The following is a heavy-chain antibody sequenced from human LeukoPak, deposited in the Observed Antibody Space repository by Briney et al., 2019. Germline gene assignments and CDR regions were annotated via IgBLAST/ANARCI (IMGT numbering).Heavy chain of an antibody. D-gene: IGHD3-3*01. CDR3: AREEQGFCSTSSCLFDI. CDR2: IDSSGNT. V-gene: IGHV4-30-4*01. Sequence: SETLSLTCTVSGGSISSGDYYWGWVRQPPGKGLEWIGNIDSSGNTDYNPSLKSRITISIDTSKNQFSLKLRSVTAADTAVFFCAREEQGFCSTSSCLFDIWGRGTMVTVSS. J-gene: IGHJ3*02. CDR1: GGSISSGDYY.